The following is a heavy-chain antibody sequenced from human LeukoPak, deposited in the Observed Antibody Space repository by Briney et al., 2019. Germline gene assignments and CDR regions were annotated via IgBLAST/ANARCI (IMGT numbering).Heavy chain of an antibody. J-gene: IGHJ5*02. D-gene: IGHD3-16*01. V-gene: IGHV4-34*01. CDR3: ARRGIWDLQIGNWFDP. CDR2: INHSGST. Sequence: SETLSLTCAVYGGSFSGYYWNWIRQPPGKGLEWIGEINHSGSTNYISSLKSRVTISIDTSKNQFSLKMSSVTAADTAVYYCARRGIWDLQIGNWFDPWGQGILVIVSS. CDR1: GGSFSGYY.